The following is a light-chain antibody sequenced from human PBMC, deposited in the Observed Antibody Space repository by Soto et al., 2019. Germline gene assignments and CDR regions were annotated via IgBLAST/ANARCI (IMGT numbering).Light chain of an antibody. Sequence: EIVLTQSPGTLSLSPDEIATLSCGASQSVTSNYLAWYQQKPGQAPRLLIFGASIRVTGIPDRFIGSGSGTDFTLTISRLEPEDFAVYYCQHYVTSLTTFGQGTKVDIK. V-gene: IGKV3-20*01. J-gene: IGKJ1*01. CDR1: QSVTSNY. CDR2: GAS. CDR3: QHYVTSLTT.